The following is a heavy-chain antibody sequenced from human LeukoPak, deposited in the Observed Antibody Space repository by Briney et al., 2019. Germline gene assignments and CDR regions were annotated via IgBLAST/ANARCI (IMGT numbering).Heavy chain of an antibody. Sequence: SETLSLICAVYGGSFSGYYWSWIRQPPGKGLEWIGEINHSGSTNYNPSLKSRVTLSVDTSKNQFSLKLSSVTAADTAVYYCAGERIAAAGRLIYYGMDVWGKGTTVTVSS. V-gene: IGHV4-34*01. CDR2: INHSGST. CDR1: GGSFSGYY. CDR3: AGERIAAAGRLIYYGMDV. D-gene: IGHD6-13*01. J-gene: IGHJ6*04.